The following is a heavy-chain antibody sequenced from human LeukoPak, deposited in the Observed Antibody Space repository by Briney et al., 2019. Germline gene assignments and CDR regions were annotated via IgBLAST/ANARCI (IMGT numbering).Heavy chain of an antibody. CDR2: IYYSGST. CDR3: ARRRYSSSLVY. Sequence: SETLSLTCTVSGGSISSYYWGWIRQPPGKGLEWIGSIYYSGSTYYNPSLKSRVTISVDTSKNQFSLKLSSVTAADTAVYYCARRRYSSSLVYWGQGTLVTVSS. CDR1: GGSISSYY. V-gene: IGHV4-39*01. D-gene: IGHD6-13*01. J-gene: IGHJ4*02.